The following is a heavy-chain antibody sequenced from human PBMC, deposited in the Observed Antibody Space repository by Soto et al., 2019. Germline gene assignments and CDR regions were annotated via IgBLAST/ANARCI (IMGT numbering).Heavy chain of an antibody. CDR1: GFSFSSYG. CDR2: IWYDGSNK. Sequence: QVQLVESGGGVVQPGRSLRLSCAASGFSFSSYGMHWVRQAPGKGLEWVAVIWYDGSNKYYADSVKGRFTISRDNSKNTLYLQMNSLRAEDTAVYYCARGDYVNYGMDVWGQGTTVTVSS. CDR3: ARGDYVNYGMDV. D-gene: IGHD4-17*01. J-gene: IGHJ6*02. V-gene: IGHV3-33*01.